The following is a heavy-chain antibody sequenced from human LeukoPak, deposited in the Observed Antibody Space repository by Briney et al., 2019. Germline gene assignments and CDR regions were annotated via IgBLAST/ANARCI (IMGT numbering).Heavy chain of an antibody. J-gene: IGHJ3*02. CDR1: GLTFRNYG. Sequence: GGSLRLSCAASGLTFRNYGMNWVRQPTGKGLEWVSAISGSGDSTYHADSVRGRFTVSRDNSKNTLYLQIKSLRAEDTAVYYCAKVTGSGSYLADAFDIWGHGTVVTVSS. CDR3: AKVTGSGSYLADAFDI. D-gene: IGHD3-10*01. CDR2: ISGSGDST. V-gene: IGHV3-23*01.